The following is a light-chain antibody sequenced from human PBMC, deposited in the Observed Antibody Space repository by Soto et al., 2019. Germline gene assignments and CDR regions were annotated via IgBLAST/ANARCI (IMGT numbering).Light chain of an antibody. CDR2: GNS. CDR1: SSNIGAGYD. Sequence: QSVLTQPPSVSGAPGQRVTISCTGSSSNIGAGYDVHWYQQLPGTAPKLLIYGNSNRPSGVPDRVSVTKSGTSASLAIAGPQAEAEADYYCQSYDCSLISVFGGGTLLTVL. CDR3: QSYDCSLISV. J-gene: IGLJ7*01. V-gene: IGLV1-40*01.